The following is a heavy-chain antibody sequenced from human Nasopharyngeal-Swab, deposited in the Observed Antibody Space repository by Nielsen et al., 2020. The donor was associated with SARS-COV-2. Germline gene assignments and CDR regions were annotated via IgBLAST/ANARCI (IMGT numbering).Heavy chain of an antibody. CDR3: AGAVAGTGWDY. CDR2: IYYSGST. Sequence: RQAPGKGPEWIGYIYYSGSTNYSPSLKSRVTISVDTSKNQFSLKLSSVTVADTAVYYCAGAVAGTGWDYWGQGTLVTVSS. J-gene: IGHJ4*02. D-gene: IGHD6-19*01. V-gene: IGHV4-59*01.